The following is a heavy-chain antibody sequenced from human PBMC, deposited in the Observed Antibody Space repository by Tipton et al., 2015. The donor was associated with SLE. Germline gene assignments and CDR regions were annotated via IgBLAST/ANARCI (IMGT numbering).Heavy chain of an antibody. V-gene: IGHV4-61*08. J-gene: IGHJ3*02. CDR2: IYYSGST. D-gene: IGHD6-19*01. CDR1: GGSISSGDYY. Sequence: LRLSCTVSGGSISSGDYYWSWIRQPPGKGLEWIGYIYYSGSTNYNPSLKSRVTISVDTSKNQFSLKLSSVTAADTAVYYCARDPPSGADAFDIWGQGTMVTVSS. CDR3: ARDPPSGADAFDI.